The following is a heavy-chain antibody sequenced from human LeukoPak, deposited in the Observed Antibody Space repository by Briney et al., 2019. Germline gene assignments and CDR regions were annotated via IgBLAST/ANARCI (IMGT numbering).Heavy chain of an antibody. CDR3: AKGGYYYGSGSYPDY. CDR1: GCTFDDYA. J-gene: IGHJ4*02. Sequence: HPGGSLTLTCAASGCTFDDYAMHWVRQAPGRGLEWVSGISWNSGSIGYADSVKGRFTVSRDNAKNSLYLQMNSLRAEDTALYYCAKGGYYYGSGSYPDYWGQGTLVTVSS. CDR2: ISWNSGSI. D-gene: IGHD3-10*01. V-gene: IGHV3-9*01.